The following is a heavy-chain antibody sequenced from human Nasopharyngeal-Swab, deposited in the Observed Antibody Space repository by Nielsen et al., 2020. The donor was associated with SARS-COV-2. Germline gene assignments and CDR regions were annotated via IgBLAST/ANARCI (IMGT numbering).Heavy chain of an antibody. CDR1: GGSISSSSYY. V-gene: IGHV4-39*01. CDR2: IYYSGST. Sequence: SETLSLTCTVSGGSISSSSYYWGWIRQPPGKGLEWIGSIYYSGSTYYNPSLKSRVTISVDTSKNQFSLKLSSVTAADTAVYYCARTYYDILTGYLKFDSWGQGTLVTVSS. D-gene: IGHD3-9*01. J-gene: IGHJ5*01. CDR3: ARTYYDILTGYLKFDS.